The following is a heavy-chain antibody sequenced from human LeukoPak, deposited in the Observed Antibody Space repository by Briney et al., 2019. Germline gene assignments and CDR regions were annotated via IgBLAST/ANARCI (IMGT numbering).Heavy chain of an antibody. CDR2: IYYSGST. CDR1: GGSISSYY. J-gene: IGHJ4*02. V-gene: IGHV4-59*01. Sequence: SETLSLTCTVSGGSISSYYWSWIRQPPGKGLEWIGYIYYSGSTNYNPSLKSRVTISVDTPKNQFSLKLSSVTAADTAVYYCARGDSSGWYPFDYWGQGTLVTVSS. CDR3: ARGDSSGWYPFDY. D-gene: IGHD6-19*01.